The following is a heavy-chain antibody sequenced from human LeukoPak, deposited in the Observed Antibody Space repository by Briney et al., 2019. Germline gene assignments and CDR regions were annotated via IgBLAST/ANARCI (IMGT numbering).Heavy chain of an antibody. CDR3: ARDFCSGGSCYSGLSDP. V-gene: IGHV3-23*01. CDR2: FSATDGSA. CDR1: GFTVSSYG. Sequence: GGSLRLSCAASGFTVSSYGMTRVRQAPGKGLEWVSAFSATDGSAQYAESVRGRFTISRDNSKNTLYLQMNSLRAEDTAVYYCARDFCSGGSCYSGLSDPWGQGTLVTVSS. D-gene: IGHD2-15*01. J-gene: IGHJ5*02.